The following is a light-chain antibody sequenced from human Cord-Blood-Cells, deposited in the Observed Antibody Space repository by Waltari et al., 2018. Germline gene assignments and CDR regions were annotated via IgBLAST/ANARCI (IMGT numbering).Light chain of an antibody. CDR3: SSYTSSSTWV. V-gene: IGLV2-14*01. CDR2: EVS. CDR1: SSDGGGYHS. Sequence: QSALTQPASVSGSPGQSIPISCTGTSSDGGGYHSVSWYQQHPGKAPKLMIYEVSNRPSGVSNRFSGSKSGNTASLTISGLQAEDEADYYCSSYTSSSTWVFGGGTKLTVL. J-gene: IGLJ3*02.